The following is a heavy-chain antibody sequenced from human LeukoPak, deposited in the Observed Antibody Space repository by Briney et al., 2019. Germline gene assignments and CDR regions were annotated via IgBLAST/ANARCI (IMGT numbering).Heavy chain of an antibody. V-gene: IGHV4-59*06. CDR3: ARTDNSGYYVEQ. CDR2: IYSSGTT. Sequence: SETLSLTCTVSGGSISSYYWSWIRQHPGKGLEWIGYIYSSGTTYYNPSLKSRVTISLDTSKNQFSLELSSVTAADTAVFYCARTDNSGYYVEQWGQGTLVTVSS. D-gene: IGHD3-22*01. J-gene: IGHJ4*02. CDR1: GGSISSYY.